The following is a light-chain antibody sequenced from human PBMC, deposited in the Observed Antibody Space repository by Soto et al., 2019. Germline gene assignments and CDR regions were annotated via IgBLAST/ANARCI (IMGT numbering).Light chain of an antibody. CDR2: DDY. V-gene: IGLV1-51*01. Sequence: QSVLTQPPSVSAAPGQTVTISCSGSSSNIGSDYVSWFQQVPGTAPKLLIYDDYKRPSGIPDRFSGSKSGTSATLVITGLQTGDEAHYYCGSWDNILSGGVFGGGTKLTVL. CDR1: SSNIGSDY. J-gene: IGLJ3*02. CDR3: GSWDNILSGGV.